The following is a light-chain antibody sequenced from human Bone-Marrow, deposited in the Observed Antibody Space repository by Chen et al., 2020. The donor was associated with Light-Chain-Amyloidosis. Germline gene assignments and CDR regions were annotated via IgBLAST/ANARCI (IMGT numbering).Light chain of an antibody. CDR1: SSDIGSYNL. CDR2: EVT. J-gene: IGLJ2*01. CDR3: CSFAGTSTPL. V-gene: IGLV2-23*02. Sequence: QSALTQPASVSGSPGQSLTISCTGTSSDIGSYNLVSWYQQHPGKAPQLLIYEVTQRPSGVSGRVSGSKSGNTASLTISGLRTDDEAYYFCCSFAGTSTPLFGGGSKLTV.